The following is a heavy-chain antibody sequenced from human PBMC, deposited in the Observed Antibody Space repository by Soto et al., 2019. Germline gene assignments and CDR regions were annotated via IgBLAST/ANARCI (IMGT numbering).Heavy chain of an antibody. D-gene: IGHD3-3*01. CDR2: IGGDGYKP. Sequence: EAQLLESGGGLVQPGGSLRLSCVASEFIFSDYAMSWVRKSPGKGPEWVSVIGGDGYKPEYADSVKGRFTVSRDNSKNRLYLQRGSLGVDDTAVYDCAEDSFSRNGIYEPCDVWGQGTMVTVSS. J-gene: IGHJ3*01. CDR1: EFIFSDYA. V-gene: IGHV3-23*01. CDR3: AEDSFSRNGIYEPCDV.